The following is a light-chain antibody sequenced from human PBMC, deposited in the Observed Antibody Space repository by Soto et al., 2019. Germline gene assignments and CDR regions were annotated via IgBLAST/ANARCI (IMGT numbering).Light chain of an antibody. V-gene: IGLV1-44*01. J-gene: IGLJ2*01. CDR3: GAWHDTLNVLV. CDR2: SNN. CDR1: SSNIGSKS. Sequence: QSVLTQPPSVSGTPGQTVTISCSGSSSNIGSKSVQWYQQLPETAPKLLIYSNNQRPSGVPDRFSGSKSGTSASLAISGLQSEDEAHYYCGAWHDTLNVLVFGGGTKLTVL.